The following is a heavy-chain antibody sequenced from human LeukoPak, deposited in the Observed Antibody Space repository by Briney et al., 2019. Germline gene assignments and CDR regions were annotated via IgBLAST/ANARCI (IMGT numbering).Heavy chain of an antibody. CDR1: GGSISSSSYY. CDR2: IYYSGST. CDR3: AREGRARYSSGWYVGPSRKHWYFDL. J-gene: IGHJ2*01. Sequence: SETLSLTCTVSGGSISSSSYYWGWIRQPPGKGLEWIGSIYYSGSTYYNPSLKSRVTISVDTSKNQFSLKLSSVTAADTAVYYCAREGRARYSSGWYVGPSRKHWYFDLWGRGTLVTVSS. D-gene: IGHD6-19*01. V-gene: IGHV4-39*07.